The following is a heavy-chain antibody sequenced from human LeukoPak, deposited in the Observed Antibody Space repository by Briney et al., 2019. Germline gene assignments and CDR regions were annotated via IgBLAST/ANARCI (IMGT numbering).Heavy chain of an antibody. CDR3: ASTTAYYYDSSGYCFDY. CDR1: GGSISSYC. D-gene: IGHD3-22*01. J-gene: IGHJ4*02. V-gene: IGHV4-59*01. Sequence: SETLSLTXTVSGGSISSYCWSWIRQPPGKGLEWIGYIYYSGSTNYNPSLKSRVTISVDTSKNQFSLKLSSVTAADTAVYYCASTTAYYYDSSGYCFDYWGQGTLVTVSS. CDR2: IYYSGST.